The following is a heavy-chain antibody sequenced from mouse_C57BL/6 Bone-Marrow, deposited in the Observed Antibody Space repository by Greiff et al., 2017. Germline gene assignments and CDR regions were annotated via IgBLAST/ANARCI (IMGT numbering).Heavy chain of an antibody. D-gene: IGHD2-12*01. CDR2: ITTYSDAT. CDR1: YFAFMASG. V-gene: IGHV1-49*01. J-gene: IGHJ2*01. Sequence: SGAELVRPGSSVKLSCKASYFAFMASGMHWVKQRPGHGLEWIGSITTYSDATEYSENFKGKATLTATTSSSTAYMELSSLTSEDSAVDYCARSHYKGGYFDYWGQGTTLTVSS. CDR3: ARSHYKGGYFDY.